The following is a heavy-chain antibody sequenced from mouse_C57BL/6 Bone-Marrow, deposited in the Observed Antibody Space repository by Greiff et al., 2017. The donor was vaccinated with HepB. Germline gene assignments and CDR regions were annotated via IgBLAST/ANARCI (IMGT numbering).Heavy chain of an antibody. CDR2: ISSGGSYT. Sequence: EVMLVESGGDLVKPGGSLKLSCAASGFTFSSYGMSWVRQTPDKRLEWVATISSGGSYTYYPDSVKGRFTISRDNAKNTLYLQMSSLKSEDTAMYYCARRNWVDYWGQGTSVTVSS. D-gene: IGHD4-1*01. CDR3: ARRNWVDY. J-gene: IGHJ4*01. V-gene: IGHV5-6*02. CDR1: GFTFSSYG.